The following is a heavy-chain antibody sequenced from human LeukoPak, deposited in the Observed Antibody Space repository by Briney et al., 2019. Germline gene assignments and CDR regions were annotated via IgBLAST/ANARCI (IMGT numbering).Heavy chain of an antibody. Sequence: SQTLSLTCAISGDSFSSNSTAWNWIRQSPARGLEWLGRTYYRSKWYNDYAVSVKSRITINTDTSNNQFSLQLNSVTLEDTAVYYCARGGIAAAVVDAWGQGTLVTVSS. D-gene: IGHD6-13*01. CDR3: ARGGIAAAVVDA. J-gene: IGHJ5*02. CDR2: TYYRSKWYN. CDR1: GDSFSSNSTA. V-gene: IGHV6-1*01.